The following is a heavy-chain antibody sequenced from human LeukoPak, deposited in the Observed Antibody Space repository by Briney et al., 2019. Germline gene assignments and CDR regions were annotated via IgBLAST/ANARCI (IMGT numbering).Heavy chain of an antibody. D-gene: IGHD4-23*01. CDR1: GFTFSSYA. CDR3: ARDPPYGGNFMNAFDI. V-gene: IGHV3-30*04. Sequence: AGGSLRLSCAASGFTFSSYAMHWVRQAPGKGLEWVAVISYDGSNKYYADPVKGRFTISRDNSKNTLYLQMNSLRAEDTAVYYCARDPPYGGNFMNAFDIWGQGTMVTVSS. CDR2: ISYDGSNK. J-gene: IGHJ3*02.